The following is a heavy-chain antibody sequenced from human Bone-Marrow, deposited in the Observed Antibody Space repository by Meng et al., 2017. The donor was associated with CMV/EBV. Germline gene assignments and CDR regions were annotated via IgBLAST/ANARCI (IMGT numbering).Heavy chain of an antibody. V-gene: IGHV1-46*01. Sequence: ASVKVSCKASGYTFTSYGISWVRQAPGQGLEWMGIINPSGGSTSYAQKFQGRVTMTRDASISTAYMELSRLRSDDTAVYYCASLPLGANQASDYWGQGTLVTVSS. D-gene: IGHD1-26*01. CDR2: INPSGGST. CDR1: GYTFTSYG. CDR3: ASLPLGANQASDY. J-gene: IGHJ4*02.